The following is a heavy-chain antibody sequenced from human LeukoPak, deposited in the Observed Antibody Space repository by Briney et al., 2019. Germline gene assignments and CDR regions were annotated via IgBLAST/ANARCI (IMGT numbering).Heavy chain of an antibody. Sequence: GGSLRLSCAASGFTFSSYGMPWVRQAPGKGLEWVATIKQDGGEKYYVDSVKGRFTISRDNAGNSLYLQMNSLRVEDTAVYFCASAPNGYVRGWVDCWGQGTLVTVSS. CDR2: IKQDGGEK. J-gene: IGHJ4*02. CDR1: GFTFSSYG. CDR3: ASAPNGYVRGWVDC. V-gene: IGHV3-7*01. D-gene: IGHD6-19*01.